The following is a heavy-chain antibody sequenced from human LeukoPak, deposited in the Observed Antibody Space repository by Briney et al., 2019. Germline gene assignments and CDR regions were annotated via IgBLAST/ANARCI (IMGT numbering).Heavy chain of an antibody. CDR1: GYTFTGYY. D-gene: IGHD3-9*01. J-gene: IGHJ4*02. CDR2: INPNSGGT. Sequence: GASVKVSCKASGYTFTGYYMHWVRQAPGQGLEWMGWINPNSGGTNYAQKFQGRVTMTRDTSISTAYMELRSLRSDDTAVYYCVGYDILTGYHSFDYWGQGTLVTVSS. V-gene: IGHV1-2*02. CDR3: VGYDILTGYHSFDY.